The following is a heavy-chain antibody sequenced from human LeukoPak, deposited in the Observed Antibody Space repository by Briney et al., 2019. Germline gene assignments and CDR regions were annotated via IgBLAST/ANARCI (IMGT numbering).Heavy chain of an antibody. J-gene: IGHJ4*02. CDR2: VSAGGGST. CDR3: AKRLYGSGGYYQFDY. CDR1: GFTFSGYA. Sequence: GGSLRLSCPASGFTFSGYAMTWVRPAPGAGLEWGSNVSAGGGSTYYADSVKGRFTISRDNPKNTLHLQMNSLRAEDTAVYYCAKRLYGSGGYYQFDYWGQGTLVTVSS. D-gene: IGHD3-10*01. V-gene: IGHV3-23*01.